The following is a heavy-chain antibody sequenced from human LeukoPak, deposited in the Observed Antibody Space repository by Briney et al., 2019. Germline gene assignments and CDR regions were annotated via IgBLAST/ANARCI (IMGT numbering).Heavy chain of an antibody. J-gene: IGHJ4*02. CDR1: GLTFSTYG. CDR3: TSNTNYGY. D-gene: IGHD3-16*01. Sequence: GGSLRLSCAASGLTFSTYGMHWGRQAPGKGLEWVAFIRYDGNNKYYADSVKGRFTISRDNSKNTLYLQMNILRAEDTAVYYCTSNTNYGYWGQGTLVTVSS. V-gene: IGHV3-30*02. CDR2: IRYDGNNK.